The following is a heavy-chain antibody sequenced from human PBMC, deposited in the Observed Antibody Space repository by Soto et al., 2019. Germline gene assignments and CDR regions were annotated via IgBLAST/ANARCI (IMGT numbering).Heavy chain of an antibody. Sequence: GGPLRRSCEASGFSFSPYSMHWVRKAQGTGLEWAASSGRRSDIYYSSTVKGRFTIPRDNAKTSVSIPMNRLRDEDTGVYYCEREEPAWRLAYGLDVWGQGTTVTFYS. J-gene: IGHJ6*02. V-gene: IGHV3-21*01. CDR2: SGRRSDI. CDR1: GFSFSPYS. CDR3: EREEPAWRLAYGLDV.